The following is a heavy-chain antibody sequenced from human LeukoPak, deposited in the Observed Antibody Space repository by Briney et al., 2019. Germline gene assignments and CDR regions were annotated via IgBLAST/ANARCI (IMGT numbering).Heavy chain of an antibody. CDR2: ISYDGSNK. CDR3: ARDFRKSVTTHYYYYMDV. V-gene: IGHV3-30*03. D-gene: IGHD4-11*01. J-gene: IGHJ6*03. CDR1: GFTFSNYW. Sequence: GGSLRLSCGASGFTFSNYWMSWVRQAPGKGLEWVAVISYDGSNKYYADSVKGRFTISRDNSKNTPYLQMNSLRAEDTAVYYCARDFRKSVTTHYYYYMDVWGKGTTVTVSS.